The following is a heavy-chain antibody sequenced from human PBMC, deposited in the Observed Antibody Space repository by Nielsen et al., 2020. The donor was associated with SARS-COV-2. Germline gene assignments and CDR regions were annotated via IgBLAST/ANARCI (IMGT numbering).Heavy chain of an antibody. CDR2: IYHDGTT. CDR1: GYSISSGYY. D-gene: IGHD2-15*01. J-gene: IGHJ4*02. CDR3: ARRGGYCSGGSCYSGVFDY. V-gene: IGHV4-38-2*02. Sequence: SETLSLTCTVSGYSISSGYYWGWIRQPPGRGLQWIANIYHDGTTSYNPSLASRVTISVDTSKNHFSLKLSSVTAADTAVYYCARRGGYCSGGSCYSGVFDYWGQGTLVTVSS.